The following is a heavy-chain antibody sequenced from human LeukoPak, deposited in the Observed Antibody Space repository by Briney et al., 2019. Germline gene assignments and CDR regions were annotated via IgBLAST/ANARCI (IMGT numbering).Heavy chain of an antibody. CDR1: GFTFSDYA. V-gene: IGHV3-23*01. J-gene: IGHJ4*02. Sequence: PGGSLRLSCAASGFTFSDYAMSWVRQAPGKGLEWLSVISGGSSGSTYYADSVTGRFTVSRDNPKNTVDLQMNNLRVDDTAIYYRAKDHANTPVVTNWGQGILVSVSS. D-gene: IGHD2-21*02. CDR2: ISGGSSGST. CDR3: AKDHANTPVVTN.